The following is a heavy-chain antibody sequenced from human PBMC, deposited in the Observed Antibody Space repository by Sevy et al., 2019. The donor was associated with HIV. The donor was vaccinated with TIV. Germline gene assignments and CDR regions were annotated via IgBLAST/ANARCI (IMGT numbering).Heavy chain of an antibody. D-gene: IGHD3-10*01. J-gene: IGHJ4*02. CDR2: ITWDGGSP. Sequence: GGSLRLSCTASGFTFDDYTMDWVRQAPGKGLEWVSSITWDGGSPYYADSVKGRFTISRDNSKNSLYLQMNSLRPEDTASYYCAKDIAGEGSGSYYFDYWGQGTLVTVSS. V-gene: IGHV3-43D*03. CDR1: GFTFDDYT. CDR3: AKDIAGEGSGSYYFDY.